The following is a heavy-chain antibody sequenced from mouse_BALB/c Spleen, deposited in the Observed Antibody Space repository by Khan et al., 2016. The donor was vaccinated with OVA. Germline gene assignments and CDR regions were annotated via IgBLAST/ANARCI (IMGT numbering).Heavy chain of an antibody. CDR3: ARVKYCSRDYFDS. J-gene: IGHJ2*01. V-gene: IGHV1-9*01. CDR1: GYTFSNYW. D-gene: IGHD1-1*01. Sequence: QVQLQQSGAELMKPGASVKISCKATGYTFSNYWIEWVKQRPGHGLEWIGEFLPGSGNANYNERFKGKATFASDASSNTAFMQLSSLTSEDSAVYFCARVKYCSRDYFDSWGQGTILTVSS. CDR2: FLPGSGNA.